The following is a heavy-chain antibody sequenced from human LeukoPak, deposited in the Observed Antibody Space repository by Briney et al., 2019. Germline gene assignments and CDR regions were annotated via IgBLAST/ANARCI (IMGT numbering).Heavy chain of an antibody. CDR3: ARDGSVLRFLEWLGYAFDI. V-gene: IGHV4-38-2*02. D-gene: IGHD3-3*01. CDR1: GYSISSGYY. Sequence: SETLSLTCTVSGYSISSGYYWGWIRQPPGKGLEWIGSIYHSGSTYYNPSLKSRLTISVGTSKNQFSLKLSSVTAADTAVYYCARDGSVLRFLEWLGYAFDIWGQGTMVTVSS. J-gene: IGHJ3*02. CDR2: IYHSGST.